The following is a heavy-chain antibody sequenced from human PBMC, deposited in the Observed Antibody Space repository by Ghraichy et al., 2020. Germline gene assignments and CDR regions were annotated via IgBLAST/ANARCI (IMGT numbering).Heavy chain of an antibody. CDR1: GGSISSYY. V-gene: IGHV4-59*01. Sequence: SETLSLTCTVSGGSISSYYWSWIRQPPGKGLEWIGYIYYSGSTNYNPSLKSRVTISVDTSKNQFSLKLSSVTAADTAVYYCARDWTYCSGGSCYFEGVGWFDPWGQGTLVTVSS. D-gene: IGHD2-15*01. CDR3: ARDWTYCSGGSCYFEGVGWFDP. CDR2: IYYSGST. J-gene: IGHJ5*02.